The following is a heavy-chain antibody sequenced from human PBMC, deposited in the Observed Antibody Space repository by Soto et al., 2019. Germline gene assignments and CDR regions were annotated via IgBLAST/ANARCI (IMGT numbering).Heavy chain of an antibody. V-gene: IGHV3-7*01. Sequence: EVQLVESGGDLVQPGGSLRLSCAASGFAFSSHWMTWVRQAPGKGLEWVANIKPDGSEKYFVDSVKGRFTISRDNAKNSLFLQMNSLRVEDTALYYCATPHCSSSDCYCAAYLYLDVWGKGTSVIVS. CDR1: GFAFSSHW. D-gene: IGHD2-2*01. J-gene: IGHJ6*03. CDR3: ATPHCSSSDCYCAAYLYLDV. CDR2: IKPDGSEK.